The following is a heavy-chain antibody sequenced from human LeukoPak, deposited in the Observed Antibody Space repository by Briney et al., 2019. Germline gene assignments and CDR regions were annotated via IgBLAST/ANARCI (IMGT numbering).Heavy chain of an antibody. CDR1: GGTFSSYA. CDR2: IIPIFDTA. D-gene: IGHD5-18*01. CDR3: ARADTAIVTYDS. J-gene: IGHJ4*02. Sequence: GASVKVSCKASGGTFSSYAISWVRHPPAQGLEWMGGIIPIFDTANYAQMFQGRVPITADESTSTAYMELSSLRSEETAVYYCARADTAIVTYDSWGQGKLVTVSS. V-gene: IGHV1-69*13.